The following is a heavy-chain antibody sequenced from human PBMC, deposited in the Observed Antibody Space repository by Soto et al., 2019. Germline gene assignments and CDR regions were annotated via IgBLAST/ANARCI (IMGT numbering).Heavy chain of an antibody. J-gene: IGHJ4*02. CDR1: GFTFSSYG. CDR2: INPDGSEK. D-gene: IGHD6-19*01. CDR3: ASDEARRLGY. V-gene: IGHV3-7*01. Sequence: GVSLRLSCAASGFTFSSYGMSWVRQAPGKGLEWVANINPDGSEKYYVDSVRGRFTISRDNVENSLNLQMNSLRAEDAALYYCASDEARRLGYWGQGTLVTVSX.